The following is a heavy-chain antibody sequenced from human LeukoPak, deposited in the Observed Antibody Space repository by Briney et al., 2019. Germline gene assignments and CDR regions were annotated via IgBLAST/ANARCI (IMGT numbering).Heavy chain of an antibody. D-gene: IGHD3-10*01. CDR2: INPDSGVT. Sequence: GASVKVSCKASGYTFTDYYIHWVRQAPGQGLEWMGWINPDSGVTNFAQKFQGRVTTTRDTSISTAYMELSRLSSDDTAVYYCARDLVRGVIDFDYWGQGTLVTVSS. J-gene: IGHJ4*02. CDR3: ARDLVRGVIDFDY. CDR1: GYTFTDYY. V-gene: IGHV1-2*02.